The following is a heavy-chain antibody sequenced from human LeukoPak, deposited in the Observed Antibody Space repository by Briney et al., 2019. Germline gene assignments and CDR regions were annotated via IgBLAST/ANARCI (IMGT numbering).Heavy chain of an antibody. V-gene: IGHV1-2*02. Sequence: ASVKVSCKASGYSFTGYYIHWVRQAPGQGLEWMGWINPNSGATKFAQKFQGRVAMTRDTSISTVYMELGRLRSDDTADYYCARVGDYYDYYMDVWGTGTTVTVSS. CDR2: INPNSGAT. J-gene: IGHJ6*03. CDR1: GYSFTGYY. CDR3: ARVGDYYDYYMDV.